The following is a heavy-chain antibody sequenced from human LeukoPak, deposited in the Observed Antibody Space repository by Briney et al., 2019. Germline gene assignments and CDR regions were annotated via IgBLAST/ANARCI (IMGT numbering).Heavy chain of an antibody. CDR1: GFTFSSYA. D-gene: IGHD3-10*01. CDR3: ARVGAKGGWYFDL. CDR2: ISSGGSYM. Sequence: PGGSLRLSCAASGFTFSSYAMSWVRQAPGKGLEWVSSISSGGSYMYYADSLKGRFTISRDNAKNSLYLQMNSLRAEDTAVYYCARVGAKGGWYFDLWGRGTLVTVSS. V-gene: IGHV3-21*01. J-gene: IGHJ2*01.